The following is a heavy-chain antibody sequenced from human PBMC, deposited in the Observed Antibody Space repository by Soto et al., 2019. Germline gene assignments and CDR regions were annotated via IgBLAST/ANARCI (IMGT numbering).Heavy chain of an antibody. CDR2: IYYSGST. D-gene: IGHD5-12*01. J-gene: IGHJ5*02. Sequence: SETLSLTCTVSGGSISSGGYYWSWIRQHPGKGLEWIGYIYYSGSTYYNPSLKSRVTISVDTSKNQFSLKLSSVTAADTAVYYCARIIVATTIGWFDPWGQGTLVTVSS. CDR1: GGSISSGGYY. V-gene: IGHV4-31*03. CDR3: ARIIVATTIGWFDP.